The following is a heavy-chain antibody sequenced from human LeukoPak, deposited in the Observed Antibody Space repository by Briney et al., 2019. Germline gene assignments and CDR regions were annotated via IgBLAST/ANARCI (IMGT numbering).Heavy chain of an antibody. D-gene: IGHD3-3*01. CDR3: AKDLRRDDFWSGYHY. V-gene: IGHV3-53*01. Sequence: GGSLRLSCAASGFTVSSNYMSWVRQAPGKGLEWVSVIYSGGSTYYADSVKGRFTISRDNSKNTLYLQMNSLRAEDTAVYYCAKDLRRDDFWSGYHYWGQGTLVTVSS. CDR2: IYSGGST. CDR1: GFTVSSNY. J-gene: IGHJ4*02.